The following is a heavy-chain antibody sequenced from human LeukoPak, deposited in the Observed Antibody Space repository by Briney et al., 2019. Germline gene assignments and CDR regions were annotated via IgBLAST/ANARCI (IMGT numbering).Heavy chain of an antibody. D-gene: IGHD5-24*01. CDR1: GFTVSSNY. Sequence: GGSLRLSCAASGFTVSSNYISWVRQAPGKGLEWVAVISYDGSNKYYADSVKGRFTISRDNSKNTLYLQMNSLRAEDTAVYYCARDLKFQTPDGAFDIWGQGTMVTVSS. V-gene: IGHV3-30-3*01. CDR3: ARDLKFQTPDGAFDI. J-gene: IGHJ3*02. CDR2: ISYDGSNK.